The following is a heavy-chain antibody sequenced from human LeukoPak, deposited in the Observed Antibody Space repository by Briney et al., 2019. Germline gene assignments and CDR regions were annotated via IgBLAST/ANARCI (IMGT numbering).Heavy chain of an antibody. D-gene: IGHD6-19*01. V-gene: IGHV3-9*01. CDR1: GFTFDDYA. CDR2: ISWNSGSI. CDR3: AKDIRGSGWYGSYFDY. Sequence: PGGSLRLSCAASGFTFDDYAMPWVRQAPGKGLEWVSGISWNSGSIGYADSVKGRFTISRDNAKNSLYLQMNSLRAEDTALYYCAKDIRGSGWYGSYFDYWGQGTLVTVSS. J-gene: IGHJ4*02.